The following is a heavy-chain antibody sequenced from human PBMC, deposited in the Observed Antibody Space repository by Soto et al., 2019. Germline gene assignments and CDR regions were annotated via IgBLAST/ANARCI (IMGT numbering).Heavy chain of an antibody. J-gene: IGHJ4*02. V-gene: IGHV1-18*01. CDR2: ISTYNGNT. D-gene: IGHD2-8*02. CDR1: GYTFSSHG. Sequence: ASVKVSCKASGYTFSSHGINWVRQAPGQGLEWMGWISTYNGNTNYAEKLQGRVTMTTDTSTTTAYMELRGLTSDDTALYYCARTCPGAACYMIYWGQGTLVTVSS. CDR3: ARTCPGAACYMIY.